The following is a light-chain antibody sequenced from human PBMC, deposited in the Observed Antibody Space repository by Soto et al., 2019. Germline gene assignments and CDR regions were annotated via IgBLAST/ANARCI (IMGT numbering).Light chain of an antibody. Sequence: DIQLTQSPSFLSASVGDRVTITCRASQGIRIYLAWYQQKPGKAPKLLIYAASTLQSGVPSRFSGSGSGTEFTLTISSLQPEDFGTYYCQQLKSYPRTFGQGTKLEIK. CDR3: QQLKSYPRT. CDR1: QGIRIY. J-gene: IGKJ2*01. V-gene: IGKV1-9*01. CDR2: AAS.